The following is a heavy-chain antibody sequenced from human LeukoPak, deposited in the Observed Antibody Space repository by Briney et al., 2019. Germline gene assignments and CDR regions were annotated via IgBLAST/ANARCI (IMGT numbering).Heavy chain of an antibody. CDR2: IYTSGST. J-gene: IGHJ4*02. CDR1: GGSTSSGSYY. D-gene: IGHD4/OR15-4a*01. V-gene: IGHV4-61*02. CDR3: ARRAGAYSHPYDY. Sequence: SETLSLTCTVSGGSTSSGSYYWSWIRQPAGKGLEWIGRIYTSGSTNYNPSLKSRVTISVDTSKNQFSLKLSSVTAADTAVYYCARRAGAYSHPYDYRGQGTLVTVSS.